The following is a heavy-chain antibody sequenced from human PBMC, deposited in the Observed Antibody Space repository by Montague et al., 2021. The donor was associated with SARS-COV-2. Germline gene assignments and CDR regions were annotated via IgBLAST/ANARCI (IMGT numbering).Heavy chain of an antibody. D-gene: IGHD1-26*01. CDR2: IYHSGTT. J-gene: IGHJ5*02. Sequence: SETLSLTRTVSGGSVSSDNWWTWVRPPPGKGLEWIGEIYHSGTTNYNPSLQSRVTISVDKSRNHLSLNLRSVTAADTAMYYCALPLGGARFDPWGQGILVTVSS. V-gene: IGHV4-4*02. CDR3: ALPLGGARFDP. CDR1: GGSVSSDNW.